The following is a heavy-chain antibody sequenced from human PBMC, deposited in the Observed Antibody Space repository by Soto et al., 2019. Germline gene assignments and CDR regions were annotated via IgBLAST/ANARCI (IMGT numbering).Heavy chain of an antibody. CDR3: ARDHSADYYYYYGMDV. D-gene: IGHD2-21*01. V-gene: IGHV3-33*01. J-gene: IGHJ6*02. Sequence: PGGSLRLSCAASGFTFSSYGMHWVRQAPGKGLEWVAVIWYDGSNKYYADSVKGRFTISRDNSKNTLYLQMNSLRAEDTAVYYCARDHSADYYYYYGMDVWGQGTTVTVSS. CDR1: GFTFSSYG. CDR2: IWYDGSNK.